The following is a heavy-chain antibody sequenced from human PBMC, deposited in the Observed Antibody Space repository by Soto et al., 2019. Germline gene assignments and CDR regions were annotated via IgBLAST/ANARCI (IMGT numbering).Heavy chain of an antibody. D-gene: IGHD4-17*01. J-gene: IGHJ1*01. CDR2: IWYDGSNK. CDR3: ARLGDYSSAEYFQH. V-gene: IGHV3-33*01. Sequence: GGSLRLSCAASGFTFSSYGMHWVRQAPGKGLEWVAVIWYDGSNKYYADSVKGRFTISRDNSKNTLYLQMNSLRAEDTAVYYCARLGDYSSAEYFQHWGQGTLVNVSS. CDR1: GFTFSSYG.